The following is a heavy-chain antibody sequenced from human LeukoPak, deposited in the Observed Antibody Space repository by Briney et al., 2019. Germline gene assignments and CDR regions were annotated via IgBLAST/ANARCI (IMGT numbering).Heavy chain of an antibody. Sequence: PGGSLRLSCAASGFTFSSYSMNWVRQAPGKGLEWVSYISSSSSTIYYADSVKGRFTISRDNSKNTLYLQMNSLRAEDTAVYYCAKDLAAAASIWGQGTMVTVSS. CDR3: AKDLAAAASI. J-gene: IGHJ3*02. V-gene: IGHV3-48*01. CDR2: ISSSSSTI. D-gene: IGHD6-13*01. CDR1: GFTFSSYS.